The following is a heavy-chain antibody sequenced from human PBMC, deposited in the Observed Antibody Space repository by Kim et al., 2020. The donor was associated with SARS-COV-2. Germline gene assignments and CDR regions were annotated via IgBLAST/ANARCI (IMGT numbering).Heavy chain of an antibody. CDR1: GYTFTDYY. J-gene: IGHJ6*02. CDR3: ARVRGQLGVYHYGMDV. V-gene: IGHV1-2*06. CDR2: INPNSGGT. Sequence: ASVKVSCKASGYTFTDYYMHWVRQAPGQGLEWMGRINPNSGGTNYAQKFQGRVTMTRDTSITTAYMELSRLRSDDTAVYYCARVRGQLGVYHYGMDVWGQGTTVTVSS. D-gene: IGHD6-6*01.